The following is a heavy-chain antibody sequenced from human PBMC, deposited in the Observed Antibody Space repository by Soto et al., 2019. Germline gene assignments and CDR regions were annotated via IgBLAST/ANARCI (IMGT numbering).Heavy chain of an antibody. CDR1: GYTFTSYA. V-gene: IGHV1-3*01. Sequence: QVQLVQSGAEVKKPGASVKVSCKASGYTFTSYAMHWVRQAPGQRLEWFGWINAGNCYTKYSKKFQVRVTITRDTAASSAYMELSSLRSEDTAVYYGSREDYSAWGQGTLVTDSS. CDR2: INAGNCYT. D-gene: IGHD3-10*01. J-gene: IGHJ5*02. CDR3: SREDYSA.